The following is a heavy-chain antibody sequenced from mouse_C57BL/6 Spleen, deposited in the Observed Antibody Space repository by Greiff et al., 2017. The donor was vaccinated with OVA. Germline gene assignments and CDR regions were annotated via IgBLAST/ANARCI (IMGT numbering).Heavy chain of an antibody. D-gene: IGHD2-1*01. CDR3: ALLETRYFDV. CDR2: INPYNGGT. V-gene: IGHV1-19*01. CDR1: GYTFTDYY. J-gene: IGHJ1*03. Sequence: VQLQQSGPVLVKPGASVKMSCKASGYTFTDYYMNWVKQSHGKSLEWIGVINPYNGGTSYNQKFKSKATLTVDKPSSTAYMQLSSLTSEDSAVYYCALLETRYFDVWGTGTTVTVSS.